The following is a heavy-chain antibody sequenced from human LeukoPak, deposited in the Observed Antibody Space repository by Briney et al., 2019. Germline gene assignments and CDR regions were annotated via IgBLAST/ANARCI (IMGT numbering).Heavy chain of an antibody. CDR2: INPNSGGT. D-gene: IGHD3-3*01. J-gene: IGHJ5*02. CDR3: AGGDAFWSASYRYWFDP. Sequence: ASGKLCCSSSGYPFTDYHMHWERQAPGQGQEWLGWINPNSGGTKSDQEIEGRVTVTRDTSISTAYMEMSRMSADDTDVYCCAGGDAFWSASYRYWFDPCGVGALVTASS. V-gene: IGHV1-2*02. CDR1: GYPFTDYH.